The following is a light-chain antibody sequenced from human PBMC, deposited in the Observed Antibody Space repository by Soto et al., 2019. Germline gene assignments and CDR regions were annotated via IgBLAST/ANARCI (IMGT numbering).Light chain of an antibody. Sequence: EIVMTQSPATLSVSPGARATLSCRASQNISNNLAWYQQKPGRSPRLLIYGASTRATGIPARFSGSGSGTESTFGISSLQSEDVAEDYCQQYDYWPPYTFGQGTKLEIK. J-gene: IGKJ2*01. V-gene: IGKV3-15*01. CDR1: QNISNN. CDR2: GAS. CDR3: QQYDYWPPYT.